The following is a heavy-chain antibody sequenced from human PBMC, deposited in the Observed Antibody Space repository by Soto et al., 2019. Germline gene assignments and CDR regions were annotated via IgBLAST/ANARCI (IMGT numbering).Heavy chain of an antibody. Sequence: GESLKISCAASGFTFSSYAMSWVRQAPGKGLEWVSAISGSGGSTYYADSVKGRFTISRDNSKNTLYLQMNSLRAEDTAVYYCAKDIPTDIVVVPAAFDYWGQGTLVTVSS. J-gene: IGHJ4*02. CDR3: AKDIPTDIVVVPAAFDY. D-gene: IGHD2-2*01. V-gene: IGHV3-23*01. CDR2: ISGSGGST. CDR1: GFTFSSYA.